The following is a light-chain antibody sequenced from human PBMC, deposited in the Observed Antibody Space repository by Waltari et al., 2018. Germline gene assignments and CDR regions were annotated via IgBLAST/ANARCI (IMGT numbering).Light chain of an antibody. CDR3: SSYAGSSSPRV. CDR2: EGN. Sequence: QSALIQPASVSGSPGQSITMSCTETNSAVGTYNLVSWYQQHPGKAPKLLLYEGNKRPSGVSYRFSGSNSGNTASRTISGRQAEDEADYYCSSYAGSSSPRVFGGGTKLTVL. J-gene: IGLJ3*02. CDR1: NSAVGTYNL. V-gene: IGLV2-23*01.